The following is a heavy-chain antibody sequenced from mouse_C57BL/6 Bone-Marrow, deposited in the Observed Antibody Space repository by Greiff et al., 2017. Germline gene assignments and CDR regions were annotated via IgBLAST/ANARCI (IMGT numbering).Heavy chain of an antibody. CDR2: IYPRSGNT. D-gene: IGHD1-1*01. V-gene: IGHV1-81*01. CDR1: GYTFTSYG. J-gene: IGHJ2*01. Sequence: VKVVESGAELARPGASVKLSCKASGYTFTSYGISWVKQRTGQGLEWIGEIYPRSGNTYYNEKFKGKATLTADKSSSTAYMELRSLTSEDSAVYFCARGTTGRFDYWGQGTTLTVSS. CDR3: ARGTTGRFDY.